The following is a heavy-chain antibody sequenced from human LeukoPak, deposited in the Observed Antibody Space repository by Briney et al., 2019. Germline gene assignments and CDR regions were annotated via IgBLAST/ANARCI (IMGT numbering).Heavy chain of an antibody. J-gene: IGHJ6*02. Sequence: PSETLSLTCTVSGGSISSGDYYWSWIRQPPGKGLEWIGYIYYSGSAYYNPSLKSRVTISVDTSKNQFSLKLSSMTAAATAVYCCARGDYYGSGSYYYYGMDVWGQGTTVTVSS. CDR3: ARGDYYGSGSYYYYGMDV. D-gene: IGHD3-10*01. V-gene: IGHV4-30-4*01. CDR1: GGSISSGDYY. CDR2: IYYSGSA.